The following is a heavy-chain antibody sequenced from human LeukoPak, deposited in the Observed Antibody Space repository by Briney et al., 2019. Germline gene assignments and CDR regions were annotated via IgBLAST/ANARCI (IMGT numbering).Heavy chain of an antibody. CDR1: GYTFTNYG. Sequence: ASVKVSCKASGYTFTNYGISWVRQAPGQGLEWLGWINTNSGNADYAQKLQGRVTMTADTSTRTAYMELRSLRSDDTAVYYCARAGSGYDYWGQGALVTVSS. CDR3: ARAGSGYDY. CDR2: INTNSGNA. D-gene: IGHD3-3*01. J-gene: IGHJ4*02. V-gene: IGHV1-18*01.